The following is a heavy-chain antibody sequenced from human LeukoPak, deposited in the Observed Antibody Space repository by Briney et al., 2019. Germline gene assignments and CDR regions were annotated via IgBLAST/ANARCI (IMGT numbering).Heavy chain of an antibody. Sequence: SETLSLTCTVSGGSISSGSYYWSWIRQPAGKGLEWIGRIYTSGSTNYNPSLKGRVTISVDKSKNQFSLKLSSVTAADTAVYYCARGPPYSSGWHWGHPFDYWGQGTLVTVSS. CDR2: IYTSGST. V-gene: IGHV4-61*02. CDR1: GGSISSGSYY. D-gene: IGHD6-19*01. CDR3: ARGPPYSSGWHWGHPFDY. J-gene: IGHJ4*02.